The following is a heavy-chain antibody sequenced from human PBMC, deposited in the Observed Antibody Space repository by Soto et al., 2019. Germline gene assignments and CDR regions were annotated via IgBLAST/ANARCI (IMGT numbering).Heavy chain of an antibody. J-gene: IGHJ5*02. CDR1: GVTFSNFA. CDR3: AKGSWVHHGSEGGNWLDP. V-gene: IGHV3-23*01. CDR2: ISHSGTST. D-gene: IGHD3-10*01. Sequence: EVQLLESGGGLVQPGGSLRLSCAVSGVTFSNFAMNWVRQAPGKGLEWVSGISHSGTSTYYADSVEGRFTISRDNSKNTLYLQMNSLRAEDTAVYYCAKGSWVHHGSEGGNWLDPWGQGTLVTVSS.